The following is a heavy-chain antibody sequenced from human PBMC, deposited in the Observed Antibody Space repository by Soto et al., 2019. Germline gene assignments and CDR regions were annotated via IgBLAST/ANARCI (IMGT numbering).Heavy chain of an antibody. CDR2: IYYSGST. J-gene: IGHJ5*01. Sequence: SETLSLTCTVSGGSISSYYWSWIRQPPGKGLEWIGYIYYSGSTNYNPSLKSRVTISVDTSKNQFSLKLSSVTAADTAVYYCARIRSGGIAARFDSWGQGTLVTVSS. CDR1: GGSISSYY. V-gene: IGHV4-59*01. D-gene: IGHD6-13*01. CDR3: ARIRSGGIAARFDS.